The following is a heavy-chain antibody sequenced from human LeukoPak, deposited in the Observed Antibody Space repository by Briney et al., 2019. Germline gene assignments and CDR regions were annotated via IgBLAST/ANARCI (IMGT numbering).Heavy chain of an antibody. J-gene: IGHJ4*02. CDR2: ISGSGGST. D-gene: IGHD6-19*01. V-gene: IGHV3-23*01. CDR3: ARIWGQWLAPQGHDY. CDR1: GFTFSSYA. Sequence: GGSLRLSCAASGFTFSSYAMSWVRQAPGKGLEWVSTISGSGGSTYYADSVKGRFTISRDGSKSTLFLQMNSLRAEDTAVYYCARIWGQWLAPQGHDYWGQGTLVTVSS.